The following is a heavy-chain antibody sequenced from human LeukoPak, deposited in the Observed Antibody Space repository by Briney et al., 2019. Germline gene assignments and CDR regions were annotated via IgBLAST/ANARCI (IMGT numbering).Heavy chain of an antibody. CDR1: GGTFSSYA. CDR3: VRSEDWNYNPDY. V-gene: IGHV1-69*05. D-gene: IGHD1-7*01. Sequence: SVKVSCKASGGTFSSYAISWVRQAPGQGLEWMGGIIPIFGTANYAQKFQGRVTITTDESTSTAYMELSSLRSEDTAVYYCVRSEDWNYNPDYWGQGTLVTVSS. J-gene: IGHJ4*02. CDR2: IIPIFGTA.